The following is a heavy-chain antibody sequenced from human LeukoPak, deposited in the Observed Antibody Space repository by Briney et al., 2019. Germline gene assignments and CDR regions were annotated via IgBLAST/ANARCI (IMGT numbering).Heavy chain of an antibody. J-gene: IGHJ4*02. V-gene: IGHV4-61*01. CDR1: GGSVSSGTYY. CDR3: ASVMRTAKKVLDY. Sequence: SETLSLTCTVSGGSVSSGTYYWNWIRQPPGKGLEWIGYIYYSGSTNYNPSLKSRVTISVDTSKNQFSLKLSSVTAADTAVYYCASVMRTAKKVLDYWGQGALVTVSS. D-gene: IGHD2-21*01. CDR2: IYYSGST.